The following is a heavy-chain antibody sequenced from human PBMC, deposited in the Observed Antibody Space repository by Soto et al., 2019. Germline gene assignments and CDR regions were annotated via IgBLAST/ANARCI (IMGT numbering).Heavy chain of an antibody. CDR2: TYYRSKWYN. CDR1: GDSVSSNSVG. CDR3: ARVGRYYFDY. J-gene: IGHJ4*02. D-gene: IGHD1-26*01. V-gene: IGHV6-1*01. Sequence: PSQTLSLTCVISGDSVSSNSVGWNWIRQSPSRGLEWLGRTYYRSKWYNEYAVSVKSRVTINPDTSKNQFSLQLKFVTPEDTAVYYCARVGRYYFDYWGQGTLVTVSS.